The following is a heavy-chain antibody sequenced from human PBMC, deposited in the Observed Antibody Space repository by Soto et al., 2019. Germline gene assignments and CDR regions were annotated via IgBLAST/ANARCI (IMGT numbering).Heavy chain of an antibody. CDR3: AHRPAYDISTGYYPFDF. CDR1: VFSHRTSGVG. Sequence: SSPTLDNPTQTLTRTCRCCVFSHRTSGVGVAWIRQPLRKTLDWLALIYWDDGKRYSPTLKTRLNITKDTSKNQVVLRLTNVDPVDTATYYCAHRPAYDISTGYYPFDFWGQGSLVTVSS. V-gene: IGHV2-5*02. CDR2: IYWDDGK. D-gene: IGHD3-9*01. J-gene: IGHJ4*02.